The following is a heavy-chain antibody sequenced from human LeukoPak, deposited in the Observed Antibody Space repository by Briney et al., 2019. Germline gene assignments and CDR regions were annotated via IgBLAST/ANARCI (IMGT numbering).Heavy chain of an antibody. V-gene: IGHV3-48*04. CDR2: VSSSSSTV. J-gene: IGHJ4*02. Sequence: GGSLRLSCAASGFTFSSYSMNWVRQAPGKGLEWVSYVSSSSSTVYYADSVKGRFTISRDNAKNSLYLQMNSLRAEDTAVYYCARRPPFRQSDYWGQGTLVTVSS. D-gene: IGHD2/OR15-2a*01. CDR1: GFTFSSYS. CDR3: ARRPPFRQSDY.